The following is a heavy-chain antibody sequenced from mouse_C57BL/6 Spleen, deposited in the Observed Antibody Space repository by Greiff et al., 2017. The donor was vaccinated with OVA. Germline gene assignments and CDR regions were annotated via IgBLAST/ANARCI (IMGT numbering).Heavy chain of an antibody. CDR1: GYSITSGYY. J-gene: IGHJ3*01. D-gene: IGHD2-12*01. CDR3: ARGSYDGFAY. CDR2: ISYDGSN. Sequence: EVHLVESGPGLVKPSQSLSLTCSVTGYSITSGYYWNWIRQFPGNKLEWMGYISYDGSNNYNPSLKNRISITRDTSKNQFFLKLNSVTTEDTATYYCARGSYDGFAYWGQGTLVTVSA. V-gene: IGHV3-6*01.